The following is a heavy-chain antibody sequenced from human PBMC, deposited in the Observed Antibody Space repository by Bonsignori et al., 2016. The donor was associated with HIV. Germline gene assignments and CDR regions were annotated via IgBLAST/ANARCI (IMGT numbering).Heavy chain of an antibody. CDR2: INSDGTNI. J-gene: IGHJ4*02. CDR1: GFTFSSYW. Sequence: GESLKISCAASGFTFSSYWMHWVRQAPGEGLVWVSHINSDGTNINYADSVKGRFTISRDNAKNTLSLQMDSLRAEDTGFYYCARGGPHYYASGSDFPNYWGQGTLVTVSS. D-gene: IGHD3-10*01. CDR3: ARGGPHYYASGSDFPNY. V-gene: IGHV3-74*01.